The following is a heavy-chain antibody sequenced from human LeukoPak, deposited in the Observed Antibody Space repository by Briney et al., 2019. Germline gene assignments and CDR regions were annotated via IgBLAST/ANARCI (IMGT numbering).Heavy chain of an antibody. Sequence: GGPLGLSCAASGFTFEDYAMPWVGQAPGRGLEGASGISWNSGSIGYADSVKGRFTISRDNAKNSLYLQMNSLRAEDTALYYCAKGGIQLWTNYFDYWGQGTLVTVSS. CDR2: ISWNSGSI. V-gene: IGHV3-9*01. CDR3: AKGGIQLWTNYFDY. J-gene: IGHJ4*02. D-gene: IGHD5-18*01. CDR1: GFTFEDYA.